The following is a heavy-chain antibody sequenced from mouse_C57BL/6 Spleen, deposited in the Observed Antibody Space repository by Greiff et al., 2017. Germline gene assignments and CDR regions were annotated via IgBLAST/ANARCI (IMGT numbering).Heavy chain of an antibody. V-gene: IGHV1-15*01. CDR2: IDPETGGT. D-gene: IGHD2-2*01. CDR3: TKWLPSFDY. CDR1: GYTFTDYE. Sequence: VQLQQSGAELVRPGASVTLSCKASGYTFTDYEMHWVKQTPVHGLEWIGAIDPETGGTVYNQKFKGKAILTADKSSSTAYMELRSLTSEDSAVYYCTKWLPSFDYWGQGTTLTVSS. J-gene: IGHJ2*01.